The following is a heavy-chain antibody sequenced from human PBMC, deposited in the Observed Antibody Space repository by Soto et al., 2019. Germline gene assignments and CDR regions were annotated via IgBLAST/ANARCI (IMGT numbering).Heavy chain of an antibody. CDR2: IRSKANSYAT. CDR3: TRRVPAAGGDYYYYYMDV. V-gene: IGHV3-73*01. Sequence: GGSLRLSCAASRFTFSGSAVHWVRQASGKGLEWVGRIRSKANSYATAYAASVKGRFTISRDDSKNTAYLQMNSLKTEDTAVYYCTRRVPAAGGDYYYYYMDVWGKGTTVTVSS. D-gene: IGHD2-2*01. CDR1: RFTFSGSA. J-gene: IGHJ6*03.